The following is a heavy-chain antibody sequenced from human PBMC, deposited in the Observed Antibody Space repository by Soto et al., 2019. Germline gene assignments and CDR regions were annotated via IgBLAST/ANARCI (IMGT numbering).Heavy chain of an antibody. Sequence: LRLSCAASGFTFSSYAMTWVRQAPGKGLEWVSGVSGTGGSAYYADSVKGRFTISGDKSTNTLYLHMNSLRAEDTAVYYCARGSAYSDYDFEYWGQGTLVTVSS. D-gene: IGHD4-17*01. CDR1: GFTFSSYA. CDR2: VSGTGGSA. V-gene: IGHV3-23*01. J-gene: IGHJ4*02. CDR3: ARGSAYSDYDFEY.